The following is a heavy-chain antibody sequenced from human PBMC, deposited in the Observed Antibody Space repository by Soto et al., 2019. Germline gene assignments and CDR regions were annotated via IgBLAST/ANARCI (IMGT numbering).Heavy chain of an antibody. D-gene: IGHD3-22*01. CDR2: ISGSGESM. J-gene: IGHJ6*02. CDR3: AKGGPNYDRSGYLDYYYYGMDV. V-gene: IGHV3-23*01. CDR1: GFTFSSYA. Sequence: EVQLLESGGGLVQPGGSLRLSCAASGFTFSSYAMSWVRQAPGKGLEWVSGISGSGESMYYADSVKSRFTISRDNSKNTLLLQMNSLRVEDTAVYYCAKGGPNYDRSGYLDYYYYGMDVWGQGTTVTVSS.